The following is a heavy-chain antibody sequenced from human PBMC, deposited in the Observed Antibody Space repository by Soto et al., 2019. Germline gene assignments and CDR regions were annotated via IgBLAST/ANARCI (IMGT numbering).Heavy chain of an antibody. CDR2: INPNSGGT. CDR3: ARGYCSGGSFPNPQRHYYYGMDV. CDR1: GYTFTGYY. V-gene: IGHV1-2*02. D-gene: IGHD2-15*01. Sequence: ASVKVSCKASGYTFTGYYMHWVRQAPGQGLEWMGWINPNSGGTNYAQKFQGRVTMTRDTSISTAYMELSRLRSDDTAVYYCARGYCSGGSFPNPQRHYYYGMDVWGQGTTVTVSS. J-gene: IGHJ6*02.